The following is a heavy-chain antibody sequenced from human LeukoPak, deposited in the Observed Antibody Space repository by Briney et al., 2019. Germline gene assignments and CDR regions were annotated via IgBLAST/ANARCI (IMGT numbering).Heavy chain of an antibody. CDR1: GGTFSSYA. D-gene: IGHD3-22*01. CDR3: ASQGLYRSGYYYVLPLDY. Sequence: ASVKVSCKASGGTFSSYAISWVRQAPGQGLEWMGGIIPIFGTANYAQKFQGRVTITADESTSTAYMELSSLRSEDTAVYYCASQGLYRSGYYYVLPLDYWGQGTLVTVSS. J-gene: IGHJ4*02. V-gene: IGHV1-69*13. CDR2: IIPIFGTA.